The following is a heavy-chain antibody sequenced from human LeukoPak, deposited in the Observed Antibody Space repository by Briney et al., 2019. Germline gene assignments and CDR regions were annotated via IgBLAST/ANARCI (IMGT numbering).Heavy chain of an antibody. V-gene: IGHV3-21*01. CDR1: GFTFSSYS. J-gene: IGHJ5*02. D-gene: IGHD6-13*01. CDR2: ISSSSSYI. Sequence: GGSLRLSCAASGFTFSSYSMNWVRQAPAKGLEWVSSISSSSSYIYYADSVKGRFTISRDNAKNSLYLQMNSLRAEDTAVYYCARAPPYIAAPGPNWFDPWGQGTLVTVSS. CDR3: ARAPPYIAAPGPNWFDP.